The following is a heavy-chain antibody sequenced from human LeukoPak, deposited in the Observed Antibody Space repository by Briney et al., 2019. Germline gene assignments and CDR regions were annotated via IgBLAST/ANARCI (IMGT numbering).Heavy chain of an antibody. J-gene: IGHJ3*02. V-gene: IGHV1-69*13. D-gene: IGHD1-20*01. Sequence: ASVKVSCKASGGTFSSYAISWVRQAPGQGLEWMGGIIPIFGTANYAQKFQGRVTITADESTSTAYMELSSLRSEDTAVYYCAVTGTTSDAFDIWGQGTMVTVSS. CDR1: GGTFSSYA. CDR2: IIPIFGTA. CDR3: AVTGTTSDAFDI.